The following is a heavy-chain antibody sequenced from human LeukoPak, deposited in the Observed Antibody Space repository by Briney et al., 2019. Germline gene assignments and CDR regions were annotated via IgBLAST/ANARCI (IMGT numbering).Heavy chain of an antibody. D-gene: IGHD3-10*01. Sequence: PSETLSLTCTVSGGSINNYYWSWIRQAAGKGLEWIGRIYSSGSTKTNPSLKSRVTMSVDMSKNQFSLRLRSVTAADTAVYYCARGNNYGSFNDFWGQGTLVTVSS. CDR2: IYSSGST. J-gene: IGHJ4*02. V-gene: IGHV4-4*07. CDR1: GGSINNYY. CDR3: ARGNNYGSFNDF.